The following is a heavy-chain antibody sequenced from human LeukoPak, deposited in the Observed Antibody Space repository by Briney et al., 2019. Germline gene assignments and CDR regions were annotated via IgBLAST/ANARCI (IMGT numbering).Heavy chain of an antibody. Sequence: ASVKVSCKVSGYTLTELSMHWVRQAPGKGLEWMGGFDPEDGETIYAQKFQGRVTMTEDTSTDTAYMELSSLRSEDTAVYYCATSAIAAAGLYYYYYGMDVWGQGTTVTVSS. J-gene: IGHJ6*02. CDR3: ATSAIAAAGLYYYYYGMDV. D-gene: IGHD6-13*01. CDR1: GYTLTELS. V-gene: IGHV1-24*01. CDR2: FDPEDGET.